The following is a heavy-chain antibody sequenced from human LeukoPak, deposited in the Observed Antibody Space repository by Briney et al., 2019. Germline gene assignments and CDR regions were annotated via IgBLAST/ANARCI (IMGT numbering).Heavy chain of an antibody. CDR1: GYTFTSYG. J-gene: IGHJ4*02. CDR2: ISAYNGNT. CDR3: ARVSGGSWYGPIRATFDY. D-gene: IGHD6-13*01. V-gene: IGHV1-18*01. Sequence: ASVKVSCKASGYTFTSYGISWVRQAPGQGLEWMGWISAYNGNTNYAQKLQGRVTMTTDTSTSTAYMELRSLRSDDTAVYYCARVSGGSWYGPIRATFDYWGQGTLVTVSS.